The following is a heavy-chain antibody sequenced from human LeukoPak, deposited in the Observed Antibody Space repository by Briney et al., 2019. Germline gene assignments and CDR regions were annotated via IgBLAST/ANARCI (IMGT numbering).Heavy chain of an antibody. CDR2: MNPNSGNT. V-gene: IGHV1-8*02. J-gene: IGHJ5*02. D-gene: IGHD3-10*01. CDR3: ARGPGTDWFDP. Sequence: ASVKVSCKASGYTFTGYYMHWVRQATGEGLEWMGWMNPNSGNTGYAQKFQGRVTMTRNTSISTAYMELSSLRSEDTAVYYCARGPGTDWFDPWGQGTLVTVSS. CDR1: GYTFTGYY.